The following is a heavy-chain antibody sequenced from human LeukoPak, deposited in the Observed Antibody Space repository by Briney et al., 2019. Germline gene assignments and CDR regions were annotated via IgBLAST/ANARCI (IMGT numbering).Heavy chain of an antibody. CDR3: ATAPRIAAATYYYYYMDV. CDR1: GGSFSGYY. CDR2: INHSGST. Sequence: SETLSLTCAVYGGSFSGYYWSWIRQPPGKGLEWIGEINHSGSTNYNPSLKSRVTISVGTSKNQFSLKLSSVTAADTAVYYCATAPRIAAATYYYYYMDVWGKGTTVTVSS. D-gene: IGHD6-13*01. V-gene: IGHV4-34*01. J-gene: IGHJ6*03.